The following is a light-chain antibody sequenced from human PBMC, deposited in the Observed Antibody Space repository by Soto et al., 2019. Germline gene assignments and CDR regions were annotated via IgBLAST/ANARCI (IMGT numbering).Light chain of an antibody. CDR1: RSNIGAGYD. Sequence: QPVLTQPPSVSGAPGQRVTISCTGSRSNIGAGYDVHWYQQLPGTAPKLLIDGNSNRPSGVPDRFSGSKSGTSASLAITGLQAEDEADYYYQSYDISLSEVVFGGGTKLTVL. V-gene: IGLV1-40*01. CDR2: GNS. CDR3: QSYDISLSEVV. J-gene: IGLJ2*01.